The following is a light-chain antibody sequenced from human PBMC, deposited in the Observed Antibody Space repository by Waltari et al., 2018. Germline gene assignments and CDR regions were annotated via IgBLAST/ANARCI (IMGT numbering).Light chain of an antibody. CDR2: NTD. J-gene: IGLJ2*01. CDR1: FGSVSRSLF. V-gene: IGLV8-61*01. Sequence: QTVVTQETALSVSPGGTVTLTCDVSFGSVSRSLFPSWYQQTPGQPPRTLIYNTDTRPSGVPDRFSGSILGNKAALTITGAQADDESDFYCLLYMGSGISVFGGGTKLTVL. CDR3: LLYMGSGISV.